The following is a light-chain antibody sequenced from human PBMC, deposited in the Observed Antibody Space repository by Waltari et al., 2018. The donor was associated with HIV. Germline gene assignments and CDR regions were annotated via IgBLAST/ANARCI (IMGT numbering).Light chain of an antibody. Sequence: QSALTQPASVSGSPGQSITISCTGNSSDVGGYNYVSWYQQHPGNAPKLMIYEVSSRPSGVSNRFSGSKAGNTASLTISGLQAEDEADYYCSSYTSSSTYVFGTGTKVTVL. CDR2: EVS. J-gene: IGLJ1*01. CDR1: SSDVGGYNY. V-gene: IGLV2-14*01. CDR3: SSYTSSSTYV.